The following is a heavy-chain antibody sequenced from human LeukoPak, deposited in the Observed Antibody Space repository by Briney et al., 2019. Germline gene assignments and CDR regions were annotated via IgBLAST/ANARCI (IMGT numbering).Heavy chain of an antibody. J-gene: IGHJ4*02. CDR1: GGSFSGYY. CDR2: INHSGST. D-gene: IGHD1-1*01. V-gene: IGHV4-34*01. Sequence: SETLSLTCAVYGGSFSGYYWSWIRQPPGKGLECIGEINHSGSTNYNPSLKSRVTISVDTSKNQFSLKLSSVTAADTAVYYCARGSWYDVGYFDYWGQGTLVTVSS. CDR3: ARGSWYDVGYFDY.